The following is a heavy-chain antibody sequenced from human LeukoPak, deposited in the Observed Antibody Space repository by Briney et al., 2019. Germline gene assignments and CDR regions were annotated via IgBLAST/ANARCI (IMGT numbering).Heavy chain of an antibody. V-gene: IGHV3-21*01. CDR2: ISSSSSYI. J-gene: IGHJ4*02. Sequence: GGSLRLSCAASGFTFSSYSMNWVRQAPGKGLEWVSSISSSSSYIYYADSVKGRFTISRDNAKNSLYLQMNSLRAEDTAVYYCARDLNFRGVIITGNLDYWGQGTLVTVSS. CDR1: GFTFSSYS. D-gene: IGHD3-10*01. CDR3: ARDLNFRGVIITGNLDY.